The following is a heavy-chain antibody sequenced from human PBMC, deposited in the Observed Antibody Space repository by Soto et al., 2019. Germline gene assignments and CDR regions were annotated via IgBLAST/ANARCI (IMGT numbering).Heavy chain of an antibody. CDR1: GGTFSSYA. CDR3: ARDPGSVAAAGLYFDY. CDR2: IIPIFGTA. V-gene: IGHV1-69*13. D-gene: IGHD6-13*01. Sequence: ASVKVSCKASGGTFSSYAISWVRQAPGQGLEWMGGIIPIFGTANYAQKFQGRVTITADESTSTAYMELSSLRSEDTAVYYCARDPGSVAAAGLYFDYWGQGTLVTVSS. J-gene: IGHJ4*02.